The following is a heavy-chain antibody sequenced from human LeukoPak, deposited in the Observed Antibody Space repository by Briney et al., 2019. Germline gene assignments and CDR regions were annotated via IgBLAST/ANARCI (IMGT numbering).Heavy chain of an antibody. CDR2: IKQDGSEK. D-gene: IGHD3-10*01. Sequence: GGSLRLSCAASGFTFSSYWMSWVRQAPGKGLEWVANIKQDGSEKYHVDSVKGRFTISRDNAKNSLYLQMNSLRAEDTAVYYCASAVGGEGYYFDYWGQGTLVTVSS. V-gene: IGHV3-7*01. CDR3: ASAVGGEGYYFDY. CDR1: GFTFSSYW. J-gene: IGHJ4*02.